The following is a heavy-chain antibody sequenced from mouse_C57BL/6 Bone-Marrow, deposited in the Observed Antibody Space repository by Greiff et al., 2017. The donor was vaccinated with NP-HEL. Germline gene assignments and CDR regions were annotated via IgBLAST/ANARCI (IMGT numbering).Heavy chain of an antibody. CDR1: GFTFSDYG. J-gene: IGHJ4*01. Sequence: DVKLVESGGGLVKPGGSLKLSCAASGFTFSDYGMHWVRQAPEKGLEWVAYISSGSSTIYYADTVKGRFTISRDNAKNTLFLQMTSLRSEDTAMYYCAYTTDYAMDYWGQGTSVTVSS. D-gene: IGHD1-1*01. CDR3: AYTTDYAMDY. CDR2: ISSGSSTI. V-gene: IGHV5-17*01.